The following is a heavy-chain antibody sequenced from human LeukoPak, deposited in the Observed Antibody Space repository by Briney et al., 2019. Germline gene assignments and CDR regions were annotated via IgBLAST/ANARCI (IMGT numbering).Heavy chain of an antibody. CDR1: GFTFSSYA. Sequence: GGSLRLSCAASGFTFSSYAMSWVRQAPGKGLEWVSAISGSGGSTYYADSVKGRFTISRDNSKNTLYLQMNSLRAEDTAVYYCAERWHSSSYYDYWGQGTLVTVSS. CDR3: AERWHSSSYYDY. CDR2: ISGSGGST. V-gene: IGHV3-23*01. J-gene: IGHJ4*02. D-gene: IGHD6-6*01.